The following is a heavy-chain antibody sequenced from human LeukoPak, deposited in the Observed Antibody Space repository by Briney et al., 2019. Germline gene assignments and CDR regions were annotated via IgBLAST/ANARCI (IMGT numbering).Heavy chain of an antibody. CDR1: GFTFSSYA. CDR3: ASESGYYYDSSGYYRN. D-gene: IGHD3-22*01. V-gene: IGHV3-30-3*01. J-gene: IGHJ4*02. Sequence: HPGRSLRLSCAASGFTFSSYAMHWVRQAPGKGLEWVAVISYDGSNKYYADSVKGRFTISRDNSKNTLYLQMNSLRAEDTAVYYCASESGYYYDSSGYYRNWGQGTLVTVSS. CDR2: ISYDGSNK.